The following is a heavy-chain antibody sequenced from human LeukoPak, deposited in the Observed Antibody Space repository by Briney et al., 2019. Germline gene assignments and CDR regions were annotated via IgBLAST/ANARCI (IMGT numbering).Heavy chain of an antibody. CDR1: GGSFSGYY. V-gene: IGHV3-15*07. D-gene: IGHD3-22*01. CDR3: ATDFYDST. CDR2: IRSNSDGGTI. Sequence: ETLSLTCAVYGGSFSGYYWSWIRQPPGKGLEWVGRIRSNSDGGTIDYAAPVKGRFTLSRDDSKTTLYLQMNSLQTEDTAVYYCATDFYDSTWGQGTLVAVFS. J-gene: IGHJ5*02.